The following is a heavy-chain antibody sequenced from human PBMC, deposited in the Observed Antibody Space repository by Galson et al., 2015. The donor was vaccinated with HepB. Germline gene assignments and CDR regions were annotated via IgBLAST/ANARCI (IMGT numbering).Heavy chain of an antibody. V-gene: IGHV3-23*01. CDR1: GFTFSSYA. J-gene: IGHJ5*02. CDR2: ISGSGGTT. D-gene: IGHD4/OR15-4a*01. CDR3: AKGGNANPRLNNWFAP. Sequence: LRLSCAASGFTFSSYAMNWIRQAPGKGLEWVSGISGSGGTTYYADSVKGRLTVSRDNSKNELFLQMHNLTAEDTAVYYCAKGGNANPRLNNWFAPWGQGSLVTVSS.